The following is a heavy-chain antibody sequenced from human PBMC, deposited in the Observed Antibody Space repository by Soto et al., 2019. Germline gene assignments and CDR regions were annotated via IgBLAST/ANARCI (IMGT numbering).Heavy chain of an antibody. Sequence: QVQLVESGGGVVQPGRSLRLSCAASGFTFSSYAMHWVRQAPGKGLEWVAVISYDGSNKYYADSVKGRFTISRDNSKNTLYVQMTSLRAEDTAVYYCARDNGYSYGYAFDYWGQGTLVTVSS. CDR1: GFTFSSYA. D-gene: IGHD5-18*01. J-gene: IGHJ4*02. CDR2: ISYDGSNK. V-gene: IGHV3-30-3*01. CDR3: ARDNGYSYGYAFDY.